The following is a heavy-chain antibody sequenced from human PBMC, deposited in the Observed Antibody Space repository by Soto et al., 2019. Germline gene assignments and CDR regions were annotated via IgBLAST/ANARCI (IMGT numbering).Heavy chain of an antibody. CDR2: IYYSGST. CDR3: ARGSDIVVVPAAKTEIYNWFDP. CDR1: GGSISSGGYY. V-gene: IGHV4-31*03. J-gene: IGHJ5*02. D-gene: IGHD2-2*01. Sequence: PSETLSLTCTVSGGSISSGGYYWSWIRQHPGKGLEWIGYIYYSGSTYYNPSLKSRVTISVDTSKNQFSLKLSSVTAADTAVYYCARGSDIVVVPAAKTEIYNWFDPWGQGTLVTVSS.